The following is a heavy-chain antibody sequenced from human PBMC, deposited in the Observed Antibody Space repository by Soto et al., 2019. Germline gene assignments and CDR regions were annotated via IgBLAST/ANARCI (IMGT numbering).Heavy chain of an antibody. CDR3: VSSVYDSVGPLLFEY. CDR2: IYWADDK. D-gene: IGHD3-22*01. CDR1: VFPLTTTGVA. Sequence: QITLKASGPTLVKPTQTLTLTFTFPVFPLTTTGVAVGWNRQPPGKALDWLAPIYWADDKRLSPSLKSRLTITGDTSKKQVVLTMTHMDPVDTATYYCVSSVYDSVGPLLFEYWGQGTLVSVSS. J-gene: IGHJ4*02. V-gene: IGHV2-5*02.